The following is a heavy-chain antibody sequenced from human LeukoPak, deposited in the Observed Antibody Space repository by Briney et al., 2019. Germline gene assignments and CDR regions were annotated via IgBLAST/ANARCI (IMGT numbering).Heavy chain of an antibody. CDR3: ARHEYYDILTGPVFIDY. D-gene: IGHD3-9*01. Sequence: PSETLSLTCTVSGGSISSYYWSWIRRPPGKGLEWIGYIYYSGSTNYNPSLKSRVTISVDTSKNQFSLKLSSVTAADTAVYYCARHEYYDILTGPVFIDYWGQGTLVTVSS. CDR1: GGSISSYY. CDR2: IYYSGST. V-gene: IGHV4-59*08. J-gene: IGHJ4*02.